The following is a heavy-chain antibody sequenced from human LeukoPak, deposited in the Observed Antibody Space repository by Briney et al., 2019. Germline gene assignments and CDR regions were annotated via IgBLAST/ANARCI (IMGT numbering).Heavy chain of an antibody. CDR2: IIPIFGTA. J-gene: IGHJ4*02. D-gene: IGHD3-22*01. CDR1: GGTFSSYA. Sequence: SVKVSCKASGGTFSSYAISWVRQAPGQGLEWMGGIIPIFGTANYAQKFQGRVTMTRDTSTSTVYMELSSLRSEDTAVYYCARDLSTYYYDSSGYGADYWGQGTLVTVSS. CDR3: ARDLSTYYYDSSGYGADY. V-gene: IGHV1-69*05.